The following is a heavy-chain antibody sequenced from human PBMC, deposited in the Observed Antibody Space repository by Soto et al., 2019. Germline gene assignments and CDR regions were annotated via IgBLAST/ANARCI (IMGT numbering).Heavy chain of an antibody. CDR3: ARDRRSSSPRAAFDY. CDR1: GYTFTSYA. CDR2: INPSGGST. D-gene: IGHD6-6*01. V-gene: IGHV1-46*01. Sequence: ASVKVSCKASGYTFTSYAMHWVRQAPGQRLEWMGIINPSGGSTSYAQKFQGRVTMTRDTSTSTVYMELSSLRSEDTAVYYCARDRRSSSPRAAFDYWGQGTLVTVSS. J-gene: IGHJ4*02.